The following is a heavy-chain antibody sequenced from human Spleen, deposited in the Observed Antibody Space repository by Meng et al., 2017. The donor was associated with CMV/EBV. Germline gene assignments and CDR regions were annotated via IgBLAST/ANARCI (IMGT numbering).Heavy chain of an antibody. CDR2: IYYNGNT. D-gene: IGHD2-15*01. V-gene: IGHV4-31*03. CDR1: GGSVSSGSYY. J-gene: IGHJ5*01. Sequence: SETLSLTCTVSGGSVSSGSYYWSWIRQPPGKGLEWIGYIYYNGNTYYNPSLKSRATISIDTSKNQFSLRLNSVTVADTAVYYCAREARVGFCGGGSCYEGIDSWGQGTLVTVSS. CDR3: AREARVGFCGGGSCYEGIDS.